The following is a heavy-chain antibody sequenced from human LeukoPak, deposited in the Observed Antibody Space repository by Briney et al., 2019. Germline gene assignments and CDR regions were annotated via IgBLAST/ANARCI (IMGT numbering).Heavy chain of an antibody. Sequence: PGGSLRLSCAASGFTFSTYNINWVRQAPGKGLEWVSSISPSSSYIYYADSVKGQFSISSDNAKNSLYLQMNSLRAEDTAVYYCARDRYSTSLDAFDIWGQGTMVTVSS. CDR3: ARDRYSTSLDAFDI. J-gene: IGHJ3*02. V-gene: IGHV3-21*01. CDR1: GFTFSTYN. D-gene: IGHD6-13*01. CDR2: ISPSSSYI.